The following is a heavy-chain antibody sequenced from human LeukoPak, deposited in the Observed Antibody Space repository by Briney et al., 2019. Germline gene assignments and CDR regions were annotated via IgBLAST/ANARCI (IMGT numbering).Heavy chain of an antibody. CDR1: GFTFSSYA. J-gene: IGHJ4*02. D-gene: IGHD1-1*01. CDR2: ISGSGGST. V-gene: IGHV3-23*01. Sequence: GGSLRLSCVASGFTFSSYAMSWVRQAPGKGLEWVSVISGSGGSTYYADSVKGRFTISRDNSKNMLYMQMNSLRAEDTAVYYCAKRSAVTGTSDYWGQGTLVTVSS. CDR3: AKRSAVTGTSDY.